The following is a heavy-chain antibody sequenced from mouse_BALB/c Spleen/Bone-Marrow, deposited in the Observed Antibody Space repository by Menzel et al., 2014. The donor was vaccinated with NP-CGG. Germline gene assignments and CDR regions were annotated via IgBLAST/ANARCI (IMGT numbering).Heavy chain of an antibody. Sequence: VKLMESGPGPVSPSQSLSITCTVSGFSLTIYGVHWVRQPPGKGLEWLGVSWVGGSTSYNSVLLSRLTISKDISKSQVFLKMNSLQTDNTAMYYRAREGYDHAMDYWGQGTSVTGSS. CDR3: AREGYDHAMDY. CDR1: GFSLTIYG. CDR2: SWVGGST. V-gene: IGHV2-9*02. J-gene: IGHJ4*01. D-gene: IGHD2-14*01.